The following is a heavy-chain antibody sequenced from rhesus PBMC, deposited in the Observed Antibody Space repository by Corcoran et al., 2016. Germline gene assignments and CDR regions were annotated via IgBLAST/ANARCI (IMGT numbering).Heavy chain of an antibody. V-gene: IGHV4-147*01. Sequence: QVQLQESGPGLVKPSETLSLTCAVSGGSLSRNYWNWIRQPPGKGREWIGRIYVGSGITNSTPSLTSPVTISTYTSKNQFSLKLSSVTAADTAVYYCASAYGLDSWGQGVVVTVSS. CDR2: IYVGSGIT. J-gene: IGHJ6*01. CDR3: ASAYGLDS. CDR1: GGSLSRNY.